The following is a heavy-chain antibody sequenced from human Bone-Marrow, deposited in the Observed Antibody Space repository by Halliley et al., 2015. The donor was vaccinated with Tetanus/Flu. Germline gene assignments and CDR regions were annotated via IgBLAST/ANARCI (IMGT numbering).Heavy chain of an antibody. CDR2: LNDSGDST. D-gene: IGHD3-10*01. CDR3: AKDRGSWSGFDY. Sequence: VSTLNDSGDSTYYADSVRGRFTMSRDNYKNTLYLQLNGLRAEDTAVYYCAKDRGSWSGFDYWGQGTLVTASS. V-gene: IGHV3-23*01. J-gene: IGHJ4*02.